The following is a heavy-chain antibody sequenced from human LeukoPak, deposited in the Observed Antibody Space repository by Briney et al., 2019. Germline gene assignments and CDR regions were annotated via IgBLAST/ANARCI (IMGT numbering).Heavy chain of an antibody. D-gene: IGHD3-10*02. V-gene: IGHV3-74*01. CDR2: INSDGSAT. CDR1: GFTFSNYW. Sequence: GGSLRLSCAASGFTFSNYWMHWVRQAPGKGLVWVSRINSDGSATTYADSVKGRFTISRDNAKNTLYLQMNSLRVEDTAVYYCARGYNYVNDFASWCQGTLVSVSS. J-gene: IGHJ4*02. CDR3: ARGYNYVNDFAS.